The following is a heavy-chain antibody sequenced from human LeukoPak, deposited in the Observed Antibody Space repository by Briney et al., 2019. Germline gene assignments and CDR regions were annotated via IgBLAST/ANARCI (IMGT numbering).Heavy chain of an antibody. CDR2: ISGSGGST. Sequence: PGGSLRLSCAASGFSFSSYAMSWVRQAPGKGLEWVSAISGSGGSTYYADSVKGRFTISRDNSKNTLYLQMNSLRAEDTAVYYCAKGDIVVVPAAHDYWGQGTLVTVSS. CDR3: AKGDIVVVPAAHDY. D-gene: IGHD2-2*01. CDR1: GFSFSSYA. V-gene: IGHV3-23*01. J-gene: IGHJ4*02.